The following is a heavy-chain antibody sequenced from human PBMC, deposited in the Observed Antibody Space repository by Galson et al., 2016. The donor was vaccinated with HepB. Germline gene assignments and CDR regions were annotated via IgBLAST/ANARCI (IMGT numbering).Heavy chain of an antibody. CDR2: IYYSGST. Sequence: TLSLTCTVSGGSIISYYWSWIRQSPGKGLECIGYIYYSGSTNYNPSLNSRATMSVDTSKNQFSLKLYSVTAADTAVYYCARGSSGTRYTFDYWGQGTLVTVPS. V-gene: IGHV4-59*01. D-gene: IGHD3-10*01. CDR3: ARGSSGTRYTFDY. J-gene: IGHJ4*02. CDR1: GGSIISYY.